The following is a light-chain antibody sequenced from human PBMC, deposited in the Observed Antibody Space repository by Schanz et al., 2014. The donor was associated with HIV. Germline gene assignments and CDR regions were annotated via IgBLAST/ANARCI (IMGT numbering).Light chain of an antibody. CDR1: QTISSW. J-gene: IGKJ2*01. Sequence: DIQMTQSPSTLSASVGDRVSITCRASQTISSWLAWYQQKPGKAPKLLIYQASSLERGVPSRFSGSGSGTEFTLTISSLQPDDVATYYCQQYTKYSPFTFGQGTKLEIK. CDR3: QQYTKYSPFT. V-gene: IGKV1-5*03. CDR2: QAS.